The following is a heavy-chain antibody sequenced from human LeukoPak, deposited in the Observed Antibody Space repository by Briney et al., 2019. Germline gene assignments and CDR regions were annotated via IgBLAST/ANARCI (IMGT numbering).Heavy chain of an antibody. V-gene: IGHV3-30*02. CDR3: AKGDVLRYFDWLSFDY. J-gene: IGHJ4*02. CDR1: GFTFSSYT. D-gene: IGHD3-9*01. Sequence: GGSLRLSCAASGFTFSSYTMNWVRQAPGKGLEWVAFIRYDGSNKYYADSVKGRFTISRDNSKNTLYLQMNSLRAEDTAVYYCAKGDVLRYFDWLSFDYWGQGTLVTVSS. CDR2: IRYDGSNK.